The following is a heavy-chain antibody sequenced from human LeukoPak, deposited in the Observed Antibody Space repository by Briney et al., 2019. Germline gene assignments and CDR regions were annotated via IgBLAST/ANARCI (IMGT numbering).Heavy chain of an antibody. CDR3: ATLLNYDFWSGYYANDY. J-gene: IGHJ4*02. CDR1: GFTFNDYY. Sequence: PGGSLRLSCAASGFTFNDYYMSWIRQAPGKGLEWVSYISSSGSTIYYADSVKGRFTISRDNAKNSLYLQMNSLRAEDTAVYYCATLLNYDFWSGYYANDYWGQGTLVTVSS. D-gene: IGHD3-3*01. V-gene: IGHV3-11*01. CDR2: ISSSGSTI.